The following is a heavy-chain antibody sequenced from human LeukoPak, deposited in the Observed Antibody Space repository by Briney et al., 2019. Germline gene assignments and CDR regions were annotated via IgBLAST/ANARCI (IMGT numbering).Heavy chain of an antibody. CDR3: ARGHELPQYYYDSSGYYAIYDY. CDR1: GYTFTSYG. CDR2: ISAYNGNT. J-gene: IGHJ4*02. V-gene: IGHV1-18*01. D-gene: IGHD3-22*01. Sequence: ASVKVSCKASGYTFTSYGISWVRQAPGQGLEWMGWISAYNGNTNYAQKLQGRVTMTTDTSTSTAYMELRSLRSDDTAVYYCARGHELPQYYYDSSGYYAIYDYWGQGTLVTVSS.